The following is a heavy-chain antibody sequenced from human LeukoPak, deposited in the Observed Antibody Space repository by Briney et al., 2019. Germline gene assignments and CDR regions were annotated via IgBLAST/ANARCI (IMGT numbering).Heavy chain of an antibody. J-gene: IGHJ6*03. CDR2: INHSGST. V-gene: IGHV4-34*01. Sequence: PSETLSLTCAVYGGSFSVYYWSWIRQSPGKGLEWIGEINHSGSTNYNPSLKSRVTISVDTSKNQFSLKLSSVTAADTAVYYCARLATVTTFIYYYYYYMDVWGKGTTVTVSS. CDR3: ARLATVTTFIYYYYYYMDV. CDR1: GGSFSVYY. D-gene: IGHD4-17*01.